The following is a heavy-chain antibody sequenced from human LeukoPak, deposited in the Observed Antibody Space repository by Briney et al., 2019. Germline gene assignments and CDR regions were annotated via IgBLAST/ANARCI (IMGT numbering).Heavy chain of an antibody. CDR1: GGSFSGYY. CDR3: ARSQRRKPARPQWFDP. Sequence: PSETLSLTCAVYGGSFSGYYWSWIRQPPGKGLEWIGEINHSGSTNYNPSLKSRVTTSVDTSKNQFSLKLSSVTAADTAVYYCARSQRRKPARPQWFDPWGQGTLVTVSS. D-gene: IGHD2-2*01. J-gene: IGHJ5*02. V-gene: IGHV4-34*01. CDR2: INHSGST.